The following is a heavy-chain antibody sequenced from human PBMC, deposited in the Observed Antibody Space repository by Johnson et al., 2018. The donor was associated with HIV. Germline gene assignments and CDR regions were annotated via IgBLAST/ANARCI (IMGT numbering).Heavy chain of an antibody. CDR3: ARSVALVRGAFDI. V-gene: IGHV3-66*01. J-gene: IGHJ3*02. CDR2: IYSGGST. Sequence: VQLVESGGGLVQPGGSLRLSCAASGLTVRSNYMSWVRQAPGKGLEWVSLIYSGGSTYSADSVTGRFTISRDNSKNSLYLQMNSLSADDTAVYYCARSVALVRGAFDIWGQGTIVTVSS. CDR1: GLTVRSNY. D-gene: IGHD2-21*01.